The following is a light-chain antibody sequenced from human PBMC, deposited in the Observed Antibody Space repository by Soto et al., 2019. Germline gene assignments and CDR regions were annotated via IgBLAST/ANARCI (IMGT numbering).Light chain of an antibody. CDR2: QDS. V-gene: IGLV3-1*01. CDR3: LPWDSSTVV. Sequence: SYELTQPPSVSVSPGQTASITCSGEKLGDKYACWYHQKPGQSPVLVIYQDSKRPSGLPERFSGSNSGNTATLTISGTQAMDEADYRCLPWDSSTVVFGGGTNLTLL. CDR1: KLGDKY. J-gene: IGLJ2*01.